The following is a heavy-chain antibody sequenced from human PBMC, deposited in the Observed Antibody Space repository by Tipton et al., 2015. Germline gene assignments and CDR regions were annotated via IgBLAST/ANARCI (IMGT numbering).Heavy chain of an antibody. Sequence: SLRLSCAASGFTFTNYWMSWVRQAPGKGLEWVANINQDGTEKHYVDSVKGRVTLSRDNAKNSLYLEMNSLRAEDTAVYYCARDSSFSFHSEWYRGHDYWGQGTLVTVSS. CDR2: INQDGTEK. D-gene: IGHD3-3*01. CDR1: GFTFTNYW. CDR3: ARDSSFSFHSEWYRGHDY. V-gene: IGHV3-7*01. J-gene: IGHJ4*02.